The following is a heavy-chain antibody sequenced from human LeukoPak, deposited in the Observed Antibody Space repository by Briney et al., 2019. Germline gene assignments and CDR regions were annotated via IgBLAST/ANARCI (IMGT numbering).Heavy chain of an antibody. CDR3: ARDNPYGSGTDY. CDR2: IYFSGRT. V-gene: IGHV4-34*01. CDR1: GGSFSGYY. D-gene: IGHD3-10*01. Sequence: SETLSLTCAVYGGSFSGYYWSWIRQPPGKGLEWIGSIYFSGRTYYNMSLKSRVTISIDTSKNQFSLKVNSVTAADTAVYYCARDNPYGSGTDYWGQGTLVTVSS. J-gene: IGHJ4*02.